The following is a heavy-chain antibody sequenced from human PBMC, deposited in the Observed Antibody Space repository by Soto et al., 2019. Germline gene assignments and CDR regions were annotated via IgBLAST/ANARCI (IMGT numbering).Heavy chain of an antibody. D-gene: IGHD3-9*01. V-gene: IGHV1-3*01. Sequence: GASGKVSCKASGYTFTSYSMHWVRQAPGQRLEWMGWINAGNGNTKYSQKFQGRVTITRDTSASTAYMELSSLRSEDTAVYYCARNIILSGYYPHPTYGMDVWGQGTTVTVSS. CDR1: GYTFTSYS. CDR3: ARNIILSGYYPHPTYGMDV. J-gene: IGHJ6*02. CDR2: INAGNGNT.